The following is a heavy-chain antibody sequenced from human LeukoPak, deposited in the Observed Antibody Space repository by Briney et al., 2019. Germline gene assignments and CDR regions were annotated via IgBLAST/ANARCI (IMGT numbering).Heavy chain of an antibody. J-gene: IGHJ6*03. V-gene: IGHV1-18*01. CDR3: ARAGQQLVLPYYYYYMDV. Sequence: ASVKVSCKASGYTFTSYGISWVRQAPGQGLEWMGWISAYNGNTNYAQKLQGRVTMTTDTSTNTVYMELSSLRSEDTAMYYCARAGQQLVLPYYYYYMDVWGKGTTITVSS. CDR1: GYTFTSYG. D-gene: IGHD6-13*01. CDR2: ISAYNGNT.